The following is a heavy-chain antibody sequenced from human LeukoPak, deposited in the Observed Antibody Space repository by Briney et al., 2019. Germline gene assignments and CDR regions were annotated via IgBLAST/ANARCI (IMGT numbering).Heavy chain of an antibody. J-gene: IGHJ4*02. CDR3: ATHQQQLVPNFDY. V-gene: IGHV1-24*01. CDR2: FDPEDGET. CDR1: GDTLTELS. D-gene: IGHD6-13*01. Sequence: ASVKVSCKVSGDTLTELSMHWVRQAPGKGLEWMGGFDPEDGETIYAQKFQGRVTMTEDTSTDTAYMELSSLRSEDTAVYYCATHQQQLVPNFDYWGQGTLVTVSS.